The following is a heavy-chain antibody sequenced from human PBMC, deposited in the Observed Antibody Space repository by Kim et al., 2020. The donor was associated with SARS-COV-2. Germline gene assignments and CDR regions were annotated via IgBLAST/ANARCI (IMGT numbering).Heavy chain of an antibody. CDR3: ARANLLDYDSNDYYYYTMDV. J-gene: IGHJ6*02. D-gene: IGHD3-9*01. Sequence: SVKVSCKASGGTFSSYAISWVRQAPGQGLEWMGGIIPIFGTANYAQKFQGRVTITADESTSTAYMEVSSLRSEDTAVYYCARANLLDYDSNDYYYYTMDVWGQGTTVTVSS. V-gene: IGHV1-69*13. CDR2: IIPIFGTA. CDR1: GGTFSSYA.